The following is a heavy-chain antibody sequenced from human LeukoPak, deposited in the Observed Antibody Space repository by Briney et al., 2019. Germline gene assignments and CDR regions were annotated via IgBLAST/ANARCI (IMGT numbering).Heavy chain of an antibody. D-gene: IGHD6-13*01. V-gene: IGHV1-69*05. CDR3: ARHPGSSSGPDY. J-gene: IGHJ4*02. CDR1: GGTFSSYA. Sequence: SVKVSCKASGGTFSSYAISWVRQAPGQGLEWMGGIIPIFGTANYAQKFQGRVTITTDESTSTAYMELGSLRSEDTAVYYCARHPGSSSGPDYWGQGTLVTVSS. CDR2: IIPIFGTA.